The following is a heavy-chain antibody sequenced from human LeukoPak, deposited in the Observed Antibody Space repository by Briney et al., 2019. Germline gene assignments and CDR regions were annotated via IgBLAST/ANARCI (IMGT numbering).Heavy chain of an antibody. CDR2: IKQDGSKK. V-gene: IGHV3-7*04. J-gene: IGHJ4*02. CDR1: GFPFSSYW. Sequence: GGSLRLSCVASGFPFSSYWMTWVRQAPGKGLEWVANIKQDGSKKSYVDSGKGRFTISRDNAKNSLYLQMNSLRAEDTAIYYCTRVGYIDEGIDYWGQGTLVTVSS. D-gene: IGHD5-24*01. CDR3: TRVGYIDEGIDY.